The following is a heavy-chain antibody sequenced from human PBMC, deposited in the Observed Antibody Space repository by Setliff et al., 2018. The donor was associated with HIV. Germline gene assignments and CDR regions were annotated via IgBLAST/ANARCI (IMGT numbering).Heavy chain of an antibody. D-gene: IGHD5-12*01. Sequence: PSETLSLTCTVSGGSISSYYWSWIRQPPGKGLEWIGYIYYSGSTNYNPSLKSRVTISVGTSKNQFSLKLSSVTAADTAVYYCARGRKRDGYNFYYYYMDVWDKGTTVTVSS. CDR2: IYYSGST. CDR1: GGSISSYY. J-gene: IGHJ6*03. CDR3: ARGRKRDGYNFYYYYMDV. V-gene: IGHV4-59*12.